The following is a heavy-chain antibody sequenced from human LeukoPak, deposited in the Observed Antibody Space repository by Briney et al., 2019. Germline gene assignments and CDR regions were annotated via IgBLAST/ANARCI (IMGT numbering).Heavy chain of an antibody. Sequence: SETLSLTCAVYGGSFSGYYWSWIRQPPGKGLEWIGEINHSGSTNYNPSLKSRVTISVDTSKNQFSLKLSSVTAADTAVYYCARAGSGYDLFFDYWGQGTLVTVSS. CDR2: INHSGST. CDR3: ARAGSGYDLFFDY. V-gene: IGHV4-34*01. J-gene: IGHJ4*02. D-gene: IGHD5-12*01. CDR1: GGSFSGYY.